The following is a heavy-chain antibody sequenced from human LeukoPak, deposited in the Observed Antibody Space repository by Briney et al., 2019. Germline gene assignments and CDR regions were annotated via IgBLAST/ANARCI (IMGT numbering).Heavy chain of an antibody. Sequence: GGSLRLPCVASGFIVSSNYMSWVCQAPGKGLEWVSVVYGGGNTYYADSVKGRFTVSRDNSRNTLYLQMNSLIAEDTAMYYCPRAQMAAAGPFDYWGPGTLVTVSS. D-gene: IGHD6-13*01. CDR3: PRAQMAAAGPFDY. CDR2: VYGGGNT. V-gene: IGHV3-66*01. J-gene: IGHJ4*02. CDR1: GFIVSSNY.